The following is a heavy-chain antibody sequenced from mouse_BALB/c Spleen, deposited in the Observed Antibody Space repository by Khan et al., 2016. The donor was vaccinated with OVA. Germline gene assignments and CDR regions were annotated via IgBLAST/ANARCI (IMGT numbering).Heavy chain of an antibody. Sequence: VQLKESGPGLVAPSQSLSITCTISGFSLTNYGVHWVRQPPGNGLEWLVLMWNDGSTTYNSALKSRLTISKDNSKSQVYLKMNSRQTDDTAMYFCARQPYYHYNVMDYWGQGTSVTVSS. J-gene: IGHJ4*01. CDR2: MWNDGST. D-gene: IGHD2-10*01. CDR1: GFSLTNYG. V-gene: IGHV2-6-1*01. CDR3: ARQPYYHYNVMDY.